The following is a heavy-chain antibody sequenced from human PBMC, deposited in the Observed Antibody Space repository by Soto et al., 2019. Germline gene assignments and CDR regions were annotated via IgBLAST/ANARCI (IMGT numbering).Heavy chain of an antibody. V-gene: IGHV1-8*01. D-gene: IGHD2-21*02. CDR3: ARGAGLNCGGDCYSDY. Sequence: ASVKVSCKASGYTFTSYDINWVRQATGQGLEWMGWMNPNSGNTGYAQKFQGRVTMTRNTSISTAYMELSSLRSEDTAVYYCARGAGLNCGGDCYSDYCGQRTLVTVSS. CDR2: MNPNSGNT. J-gene: IGHJ4*02. CDR1: GYTFTSYD.